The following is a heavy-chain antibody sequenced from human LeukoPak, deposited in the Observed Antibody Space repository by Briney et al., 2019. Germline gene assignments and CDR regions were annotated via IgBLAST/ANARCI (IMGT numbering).Heavy chain of an antibody. Sequence: PGGSLRLACAASRFTFSSYVMRSVRPAPCKGLEAASAISDSGGRTYYADSVKGRFTISRDNSKNTLYLQMNSLRAEDTAVYYCAKRGAEVGATVAPGDYWGQGTLVTVSS. V-gene: IGHV3-23*01. J-gene: IGHJ4*02. CDR3: AKRGAEVGATVAPGDY. CDR1: RFTFSSYV. D-gene: IGHD1-26*01. CDR2: ISDSGGRT.